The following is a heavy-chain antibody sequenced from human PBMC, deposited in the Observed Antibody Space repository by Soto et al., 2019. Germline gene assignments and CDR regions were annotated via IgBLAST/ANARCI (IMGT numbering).Heavy chain of an antibody. J-gene: IGHJ2*01. CDR3: ARLASGWQYYYFDF. Sequence: QVQLQQWGAGLLKPSETLSLTCAVYGGSFSPYFWSWIRQPPGKGLEWIGEINHSGSTNYNPSLTRRATLSVDTSKNQVSLKLPSVTAADTAVDYCARLASGWQYYYFDFWGRGTPVTVSS. CDR1: GGSFSPYF. CDR2: INHSGST. D-gene: IGHD6-19*01. V-gene: IGHV4-34*01.